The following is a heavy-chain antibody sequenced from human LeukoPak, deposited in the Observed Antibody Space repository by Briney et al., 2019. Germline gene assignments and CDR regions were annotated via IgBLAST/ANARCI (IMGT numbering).Heavy chain of an antibody. CDR3: ARALGGYYVPDLDY. CDR2: IWYDGSNK. CDR1: GFTFSSYG. Sequence: GGSLRLSCAASGFTFSSYGMHWVRQAPGKGLEWVAVIWYDGSNKYYADSVKGRFTISRDNSKNTLYLQMNSLRAEDTAVYYCARALGGYYVPDLDYWGQGTLVTVSS. V-gene: IGHV3-33*01. J-gene: IGHJ4*02. D-gene: IGHD1-26*01.